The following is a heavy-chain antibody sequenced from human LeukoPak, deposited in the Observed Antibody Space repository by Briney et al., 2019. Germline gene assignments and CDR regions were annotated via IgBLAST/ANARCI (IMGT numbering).Heavy chain of an antibody. J-gene: IGHJ4*02. Sequence: PGGSLRLSCAASGFTFSSYGMIWVRQAPGKGLEWISYISSSNTIYYADSVKGRFTISRDNAKNSLYLQVSSLRVEDTAVYYCARDPGLMRAAACGDYWGQGTLVIVSS. CDR2: ISSSNTI. V-gene: IGHV3-48*01. CDR1: GFTFSSYG. D-gene: IGHD6-13*01. CDR3: ARDPGLMRAAACGDY.